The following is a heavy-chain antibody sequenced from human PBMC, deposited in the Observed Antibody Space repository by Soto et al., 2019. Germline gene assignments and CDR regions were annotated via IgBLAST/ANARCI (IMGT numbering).Heavy chain of an antibody. CDR1: GFTFSSYA. CDR3: ARDGCSGGKCSLDY. D-gene: IGHD2-15*01. V-gene: IGHV3-30-3*02. J-gene: IGHJ4*02. Sequence: QVQLVESGGGVVQPGRSLRLSCAASGFTFSSYAMHWVRQAPGKGLEWVTVILYDGSNKYYADSVKSRFTISRDNSKSTLYLHMSSLRAEDTGVYSCARDGCSGGKCSLDYWGQGTLVTVSS. CDR2: ILYDGSNK.